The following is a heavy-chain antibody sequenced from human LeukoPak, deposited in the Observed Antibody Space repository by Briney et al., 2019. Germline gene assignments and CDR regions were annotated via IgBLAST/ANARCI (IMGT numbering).Heavy chain of an antibody. Sequence: GASVKVSCKASGYTFTGYYMHWVRQAPGQGLEWMGWINPNSGGTNYAQKFQGRVTMTRDTSISTAYMELNRLRSDDTAVYYCARGELRYFDWLPQPYLSNYGMDVWGQGTTVTVSS. CDR1: GYTFTGYY. D-gene: IGHD3-9*01. V-gene: IGHV1-2*02. J-gene: IGHJ6*02. CDR3: ARGELRYFDWLPQPYLSNYGMDV. CDR2: INPNSGGT.